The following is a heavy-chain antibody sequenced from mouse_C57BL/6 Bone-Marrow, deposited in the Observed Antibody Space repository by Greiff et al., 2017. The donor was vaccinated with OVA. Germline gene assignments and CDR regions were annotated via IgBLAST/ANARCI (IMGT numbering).Heavy chain of an antibody. CDR1: GYAFSSNW. V-gene: IGHV1-80*01. Sequence: QVQLQQSGAELVKPGASVKISCKASGYAFSSNWMNWVKQRPGKGLEWIGQIYPGDGDTNYNGKFKGKATLTADKSSSTAYMQLSSLTSEDSAVYFCASITTVDAMDYWGQGTSVTVSS. CDR3: ASITTVDAMDY. D-gene: IGHD1-1*01. CDR2: IYPGDGDT. J-gene: IGHJ4*01.